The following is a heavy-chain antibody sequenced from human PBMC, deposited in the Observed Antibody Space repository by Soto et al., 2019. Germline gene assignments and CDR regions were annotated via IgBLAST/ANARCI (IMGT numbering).Heavy chain of an antibody. CDR3: AIGSTIANWFDP. D-gene: IGHD5-12*01. CDR1: GGTFNSYA. J-gene: IGHJ5*02. V-gene: IGHV1-69*01. Sequence: QVQLVQSGAEVKKPGSSVKVSCKASGGTFNSYAINWVRQAPGQGLEWMGGIIPIFGTTNYAQKFQGRVTITADESTSTAYMELSSPRSEDTAVYYCAIGSTIANWFDPWGQGTLVTVSS. CDR2: IIPIFGTT.